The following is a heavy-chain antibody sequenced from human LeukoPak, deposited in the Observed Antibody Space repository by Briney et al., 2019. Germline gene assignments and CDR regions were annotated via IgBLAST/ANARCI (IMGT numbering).Heavy chain of an antibody. CDR1: GGSISSSSYY. J-gene: IGHJ4*02. V-gene: IGHV4-39*07. D-gene: IGHD3-10*01. CDR2: IYYSGSS. CDR3: ARATSLFRD. Sequence: SETLSLTCTVSGGSISSSSYYWVWIRQPPGKGLEWIGSIYYSGSSYYNPSLKSRVTISKDTTKNQFSLKLTSVTAAVTAFYYCARATSLFRDWGQGTLVTVSS.